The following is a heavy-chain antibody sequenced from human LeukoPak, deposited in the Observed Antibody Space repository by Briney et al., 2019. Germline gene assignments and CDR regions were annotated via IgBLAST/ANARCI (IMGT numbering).Heavy chain of an antibody. CDR2: IYPGDSDT. CDR1: GYSFTSYW. V-gene: IGHV5-51*01. J-gene: IGHJ5*02. D-gene: IGHD6-13*01. CDR3: AKEVAPGRNWFDP. Sequence: GESLKISCKGSGYSFTSYWIGWVRQMPGKGLEWMGIIYPGDSDTRYSPSFQGQVTISADKSISTAYLQWNSLKASDTAIYYCAKEVAPGRNWFDPWGQGTLVTVSS.